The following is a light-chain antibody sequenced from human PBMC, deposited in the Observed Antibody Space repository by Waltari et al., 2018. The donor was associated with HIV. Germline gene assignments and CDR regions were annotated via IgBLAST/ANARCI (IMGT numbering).Light chain of an antibody. J-gene: IGLJ3*02. CDR1: SSNIGSNI. V-gene: IGLV1-44*01. Sequence: QPVLTQPPSASGTPGQRVSIPCPGSSSNIGSNIVNWYQQLPGTAPKLRIYSNNQRPSGVPDRFSGSKSGTSASLAISGLQSEDEADYYCAAWDDSLNAWVFGGGTKLTVL. CDR3: AAWDDSLNAWV. CDR2: SNN.